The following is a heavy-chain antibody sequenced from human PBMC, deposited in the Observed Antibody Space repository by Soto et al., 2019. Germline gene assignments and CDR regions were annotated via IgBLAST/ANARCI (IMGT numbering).Heavy chain of an antibody. CDR2: INPDSGGT. J-gene: IGHJ5*02. V-gene: IGHV1-2*02. D-gene: IGHD3-10*01. CDR3: ARDRDNYGSGSFYA. CDR1: GYTFTDYY. Sequence: QVPLVQSGAEVKKPGASVKVSCKTSGYTFTDYYIHWVRQAPGQGLEWLGWINPDSGGTDYAQKFQGRVTMTRDTSISTAYMELSRLRSDDTAVYYCARDRDNYGSGSFYAWGQGTLVTVSS.